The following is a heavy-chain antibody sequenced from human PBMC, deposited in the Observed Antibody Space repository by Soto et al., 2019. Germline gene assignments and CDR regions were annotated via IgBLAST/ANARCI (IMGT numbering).Heavy chain of an antibody. D-gene: IGHD6-13*01. CDR3: ARRSGIGYYYYGMDV. CDR2: IYPGDPDT. J-gene: IGHJ6*02. V-gene: IGHV5-51*01. Sequence: GESLKISCKGSGYSFTSYWIGWVRQMPGKGLEWMGIIYPGDPDTRYSPSFQGQVTISADKSISTAYLQWSSLKASDTAMYYCARRSGIGYYYYGMDVWGQGTTVTVSS. CDR1: GYSFTSYW.